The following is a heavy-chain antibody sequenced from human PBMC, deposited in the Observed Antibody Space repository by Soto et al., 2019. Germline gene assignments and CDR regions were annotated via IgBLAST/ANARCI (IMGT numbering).Heavy chain of an antibody. CDR1: GFTFSSYA. CDR3: AKRDYYDSSGYYDGV. Sequence: EVQLLESGGGLVQPGGSLRLSCAASGFTFSSYAMSWVRQAPGKGLEWVSAISGSGDSTYYADSVKGRFTISRDNSKDSLYLQMNSLIAEDTAVYYCAKRDYYDSSGYYDGVWGQGTLVTVSS. J-gene: IGHJ4*02. CDR2: ISGSGDST. D-gene: IGHD3-22*01. V-gene: IGHV3-23*01.